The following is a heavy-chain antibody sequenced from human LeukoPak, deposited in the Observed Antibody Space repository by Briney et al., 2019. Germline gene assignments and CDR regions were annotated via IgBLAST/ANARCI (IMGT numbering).Heavy chain of an antibody. CDR3: AREKLRGNYYYGMDV. CDR1: GYTFTIFD. J-gene: IGHJ6*02. Sequence: ASLKVSCEASGYTFTIFDINWVRQAPGQGLEWVGWMNPKTGDTVYAQNFQGRVTMTRDTSIGTAYMELSSLRSEDTAVYYCAREKLRGNYYYGMDVWGQGTTVTVSS. CDR2: MNPKTGDT. V-gene: IGHV1-8*01.